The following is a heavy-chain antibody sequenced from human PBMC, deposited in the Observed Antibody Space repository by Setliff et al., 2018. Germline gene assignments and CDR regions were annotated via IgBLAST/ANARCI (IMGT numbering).Heavy chain of an antibody. CDR3: ARTGTYRYFDS. Sequence: SETLSLTCTVSGASINSGSNYWGWIRQPPGKGLEWIGRIHYRGTTYSNASLASRLTLSVDTSKNQFSLKLTSVTAADTAVYYCARTGTYRYFDSWGQGSRVTVAS. CDR1: GASINSGSNY. V-gene: IGHV4-39*01. CDR2: IHYRGTT. D-gene: IGHD1-7*01. J-gene: IGHJ4*02.